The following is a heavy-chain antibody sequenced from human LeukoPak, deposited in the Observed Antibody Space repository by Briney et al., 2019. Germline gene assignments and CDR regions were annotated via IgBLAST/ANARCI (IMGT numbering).Heavy chain of an antibody. J-gene: IGHJ3*02. Sequence: SETLSLTCTVSGGSISSGGYYWSWIRQHPGKGLEWIGYIYYSGSTYYNPSLKSRVTISVDTSKNQFSLKLSSVTAADTAVYYCARAILTPAAGDFWSANDDAFDIWGQGTMVTVSS. CDR1: GGSISSGGYY. V-gene: IGHV4-31*03. CDR3: ARAILTPAAGDFWSANDDAFDI. CDR2: IYYSGST. D-gene: IGHD3-3*01.